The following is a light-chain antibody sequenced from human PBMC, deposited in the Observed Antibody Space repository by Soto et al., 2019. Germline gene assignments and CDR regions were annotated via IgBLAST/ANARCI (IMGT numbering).Light chain of an antibody. V-gene: IGKV3-20*01. CDR1: QSFSSSY. CDR3: QQYGSSPFT. CDR2: GAS. J-gene: IGKJ3*01. Sequence: EIVLTQSPGTLSLSPGERATLSCRASQSFSSSYLAWYQQKPGQAPRLLIYGASSRATGIPDRFSGSWSGTDFTLTISRLEPEDFAVYYCQQYGSSPFTFGPGTIVDIK.